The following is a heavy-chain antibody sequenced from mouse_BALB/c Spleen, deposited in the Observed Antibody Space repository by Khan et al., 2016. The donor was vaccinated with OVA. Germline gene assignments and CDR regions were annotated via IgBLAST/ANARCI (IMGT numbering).Heavy chain of an antibody. J-gene: IGHJ2*01. V-gene: IGHV1-76*01. Sequence: QVQLMQSGAELVRPGASVKLSCKTSGYTFTNYWIHWVKQRSGQGLEWIARIYPGTDNTYYDEKLKDKATLTADKSSSTAYMQFSSLKSEDSAVYLCSKEEAWYYFDYWGQGTTLTVSS. CDR3: SKEEAWYYFDY. CDR2: IYPGTDNT. D-gene: IGHD3-2*02. CDR1: GYTFTNYW.